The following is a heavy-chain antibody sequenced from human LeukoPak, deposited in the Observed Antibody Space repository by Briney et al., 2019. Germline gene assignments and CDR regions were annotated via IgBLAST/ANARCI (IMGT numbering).Heavy chain of an antibody. CDR1: GFTFRNAW. CDR2: ISSTGGTI. J-gene: IGHJ2*01. V-gene: IGHV3-11*04. Sequence: GGSLRLSCAASGFTFRNAWMSWVRQAPGKGLEWVSYISSTGGTIYYADSMKGRFTISRDNAKNSLYLQMNSLRVEDTAVYYCARPPWYFDLWGRGTLVTVSS. CDR3: ARPPWYFDL.